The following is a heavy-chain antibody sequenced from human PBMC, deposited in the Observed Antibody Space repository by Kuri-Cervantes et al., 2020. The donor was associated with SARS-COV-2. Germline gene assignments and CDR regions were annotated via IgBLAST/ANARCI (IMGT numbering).Heavy chain of an antibody. CDR3: AREGYYDSSGNYAATGMDV. CDR2: VSYNGTNK. V-gene: IGHV3-30-3*01. D-gene: IGHD3-22*01. CDR1: GFNYLNYA. Sequence: GGSLRLSCTASGFNYLNYAIHWVRQAPGTGLEWVAVVSYNGTNKYYADSVKGRFTISRDNAKNSLYLQMNSLRGEDTAVYYCAREGYYDSSGNYAATGMDVWGKGTTVTVSS. J-gene: IGHJ6*03.